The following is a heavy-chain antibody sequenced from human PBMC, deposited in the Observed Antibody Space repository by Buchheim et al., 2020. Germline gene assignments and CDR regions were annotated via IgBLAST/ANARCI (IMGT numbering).Heavy chain of an antibody. D-gene: IGHD6-19*01. Sequence: QVQLVESGGGVDQPGRSLRLSCAASGFTFSSYGMHWVRQAPGKGLEWVAVISYDGSNKYYADSVKGRFTISRDNSKNTLYLQMNSLRAEDTAVYYCAKEAKGQWRTIDYWGQGTL. CDR2: ISYDGSNK. V-gene: IGHV3-30*18. J-gene: IGHJ4*02. CDR1: GFTFSSYG. CDR3: AKEAKGQWRTIDY.